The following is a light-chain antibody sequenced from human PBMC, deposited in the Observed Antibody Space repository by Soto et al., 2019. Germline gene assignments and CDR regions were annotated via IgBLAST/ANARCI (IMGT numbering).Light chain of an antibody. CDR3: SSYTTSNTRQIV. CDR2: DVS. V-gene: IGLV2-14*01. J-gene: IGLJ1*01. CDR1: RSYVGGYNY. Sequence: QAWLTQASSGSGAPGQSITISCPGTRSYVGGYNYVSWYQQHPGKAPKFMIYDVSNRPSGVSNRFSGSKSGNTASLTISGLQAEDEADYYCSSYTTSNTRQIVFGTGTKVTVL.